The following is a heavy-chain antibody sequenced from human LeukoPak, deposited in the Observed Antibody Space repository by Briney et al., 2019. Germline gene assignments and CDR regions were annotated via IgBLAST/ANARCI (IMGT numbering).Heavy chain of an antibody. D-gene: IGHD3-10*01. CDR2: IYYSGGT. J-gene: IGHJ4*02. Sequence: SETLSLTCTASGGSISFYYWSWIRQPPGKGLEWIGYIYYSGGTNYNPSLKSRLTISVDTPKNHFSLKLTSVTAADTAVYYCARERVWQYGSGSYVGPLFDYWGQGTLVTVSS. CDR3: ARERVWQYGSGSYVGPLFDY. CDR1: GGSISFYY. V-gene: IGHV4-59*12.